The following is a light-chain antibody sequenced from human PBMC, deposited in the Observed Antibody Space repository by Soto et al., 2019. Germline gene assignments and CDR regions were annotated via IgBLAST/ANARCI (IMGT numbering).Light chain of an antibody. CDR3: QQYYSTPPVT. V-gene: IGKV4-1*01. CDR2: WAS. CDR1: QSVFYSSNNKNY. J-gene: IGKJ4*01. Sequence: DIMMTQSPDSLAVSLGERATINCKSSQSVFYSSNNKNYLAWYQQKPGQPPKLLIYWASTRESGVPDRFSGSGSGTDFTLTISSLQAEDVAVYYCQQYYSTPPVTFGGGTKVEIK.